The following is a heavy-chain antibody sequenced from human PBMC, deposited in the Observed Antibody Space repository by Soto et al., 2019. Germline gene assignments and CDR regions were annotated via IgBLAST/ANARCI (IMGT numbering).Heavy chain of an antibody. D-gene: IGHD3-10*01. Sequence: QVQLVQSGAELKKPGSSVKVSCTDSVDTFSFYTMNWVRQAPGQGPEWMGRIIPMVRMANYAQKFQGRVTIIADKSTSTSYMELSSWISEDTAVYYCATNYGSGSAPFDYWGQGTLVTVSS. CDR2: IIPMVRMA. J-gene: IGHJ4*02. V-gene: IGHV1-69*02. CDR1: VDTFSFYT. CDR3: ATNYGSGSAPFDY.